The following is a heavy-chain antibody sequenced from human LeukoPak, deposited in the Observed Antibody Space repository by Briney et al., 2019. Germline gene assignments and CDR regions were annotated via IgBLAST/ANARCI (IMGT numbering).Heavy chain of an antibody. CDR3: ARDHAELGIFSY. V-gene: IGHV3-30-3*01. CDR1: GFTFSSYA. CDR2: ISYDGSNK. J-gene: IGHJ4*02. Sequence: GGSLRLSCAASGFTFSSYAMHWVRQAPGKGLEWVAVISYDGSNKYYADSVKGRFTISRDNSKNTLYLQMNSLRAEDTAVYYCARDHAELGIFSYWGQGTLVTVSS. D-gene: IGHD7-27*01.